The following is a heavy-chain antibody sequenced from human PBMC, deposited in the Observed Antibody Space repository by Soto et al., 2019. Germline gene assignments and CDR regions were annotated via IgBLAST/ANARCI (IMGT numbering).Heavy chain of an antibody. Sequence: SGTLSLTCTVSGGSISSSSYYWGWIRQPPGKGLEWIGSIYYSGSTYYNPSLKSRVTISVDTSKNQFSLKLSSVTAADTAVYYCARLLPVMYAFDIWGQGTMVTVSS. CDR3: ARLLPVMYAFDI. J-gene: IGHJ3*02. V-gene: IGHV4-39*01. CDR2: IYYSGST. D-gene: IGHD2-21*01. CDR1: GGSISSSSYY.